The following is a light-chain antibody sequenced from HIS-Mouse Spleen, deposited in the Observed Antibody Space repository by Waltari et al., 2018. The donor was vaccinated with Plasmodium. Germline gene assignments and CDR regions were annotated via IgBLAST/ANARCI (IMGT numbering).Light chain of an antibody. V-gene: IGKV1-5*03. CDR1: QSISSR. CDR3: QQYNSYSWT. J-gene: IGKJ1*01. CDR2: KAS. Sequence: DIQMTQSPSTLSASVGDRVTITCRASQSISSRLAWYTQKPGKAPKLLIYKASSLESGVPSRFSGSGSGTEFTLTISSLQPDDFATYYCQQYNSYSWTFGQGTKVEIK.